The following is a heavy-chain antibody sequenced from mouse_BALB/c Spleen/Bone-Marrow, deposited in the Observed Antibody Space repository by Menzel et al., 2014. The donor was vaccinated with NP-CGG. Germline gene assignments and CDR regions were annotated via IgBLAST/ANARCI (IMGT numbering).Heavy chain of an antibody. Sequence: EVKLMESGGGLVQPGGSRKLSCAASGFTFCSFGMHWVRRAPEKGLEWVAYISSGSSNISYADTVKGRFTISRDNPKNTLFLQMTSLRSEDTAVYYCARWGYYYAMGYWGQGTSVTVSS. J-gene: IGHJ4*01. D-gene: IGHD2-2*01. CDR1: GFTFCSFG. V-gene: IGHV5-17*02. CDR2: ISSGSSNI. CDR3: ARWGYYYAMGY.